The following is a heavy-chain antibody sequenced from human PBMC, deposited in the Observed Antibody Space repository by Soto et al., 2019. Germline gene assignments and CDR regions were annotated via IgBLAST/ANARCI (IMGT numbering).Heavy chain of an antibody. V-gene: IGHV4-59*01. CDR3: ARGISSSWYSY. J-gene: IGHJ4*02. Sequence: SETLSLTCTVSGGSISSYYWSWIRQPPGKGLEWIGYIYYSGSINYNPSLKSRVTISVDTSKNQFSLKLTSVTAADAAVYYCARGISSSWYSYWGQGTLVTVPS. D-gene: IGHD6-13*01. CDR2: IYYSGSI. CDR1: GGSISSYY.